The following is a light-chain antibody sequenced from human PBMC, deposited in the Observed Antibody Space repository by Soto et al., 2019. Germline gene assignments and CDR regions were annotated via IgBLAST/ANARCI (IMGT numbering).Light chain of an antibody. CDR3: QQANSFPFT. Sequence: DLQMTQSPSSVSASIGDRVTITCRASQIIGSWLAWYQQKPGKAPTLLIYAASSLQSGVPSRFSGSGSGTDITLTITSPQAEDSATYYCQQANSFPFTFGPGTKVDIK. J-gene: IGKJ3*01. V-gene: IGKV1-12*02. CDR1: QIIGSW. CDR2: AAS.